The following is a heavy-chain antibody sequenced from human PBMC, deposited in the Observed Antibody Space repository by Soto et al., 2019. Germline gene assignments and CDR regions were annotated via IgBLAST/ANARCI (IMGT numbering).Heavy chain of an antibody. Sequence: QVQLVQSGAEVKKPGSSVQVSCKASAGTFSSYAITWVRQAPGQGLEWMGGIIPFFGTTNYAPKFQGRVTITADESTSTAYMELSSLISEDTAVYYSARDPSYDSSGYYQGSWFDPWGQGTLVTVSS. D-gene: IGHD3-22*01. CDR2: IIPFFGTT. J-gene: IGHJ5*02. CDR3: ARDPSYDSSGYYQGSWFDP. CDR1: AGTFSSYA. V-gene: IGHV1-69*01.